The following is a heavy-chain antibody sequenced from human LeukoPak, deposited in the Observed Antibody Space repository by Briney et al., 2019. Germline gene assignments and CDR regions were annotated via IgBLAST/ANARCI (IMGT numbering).Heavy chain of an antibody. CDR3: ARLEVDTAMVLGFDYYYYGMDV. D-gene: IGHD5-18*01. V-gene: IGHV3-33*01. Sequence: GGSLRLSCAASGFTFSSYGMHWVRQAPGKGLEWVAVIWYDGSNKYYADSVKGRFTISRDNSKNTLYLQMNSLRAEDTAVYYCARLEVDTAMVLGFDYYYYGMDVWGQGTTVTVSS. CDR1: GFTFSSYG. CDR2: IWYDGSNK. J-gene: IGHJ6*02.